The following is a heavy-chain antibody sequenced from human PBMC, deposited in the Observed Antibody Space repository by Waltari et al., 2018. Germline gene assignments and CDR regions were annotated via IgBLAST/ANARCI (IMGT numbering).Heavy chain of an antibody. V-gene: IGHV4-39*01. CDR2: IYYSGST. CDR1: GGSISSSSYY. D-gene: IGHD6-19*01. J-gene: IGHJ4*02. CDR3: ARRKSSGWFSSYFDY. Sequence: QLQLQESGPGLVKPSETLSLTCTVSGGSISSSSYYWGWIRQPPGKGLEWIGSIYYSGSTYYNPSLKSRVTISVDTSKNQFSLKLSSVTAADTAVYYCARRKSSGWFSSYFDYRGQGTLVTVSS.